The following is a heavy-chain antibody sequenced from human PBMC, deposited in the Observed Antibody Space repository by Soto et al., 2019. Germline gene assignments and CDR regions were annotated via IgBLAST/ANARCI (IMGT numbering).Heavy chain of an antibody. J-gene: IGHJ4*02. CDR2: IKSKTDGGTT. Sequence: EVQLVESGGGLVKPGGSLRLSCAASGFTFSNAWMSWVRQAPGKGLXWVGRIKSKTDGGTTDYAAPVKGRFTISRXXXXXXXXXXXXXXXXXXXXXXXXXXXXXXXXXLDYWGQGTLVTVSS. V-gene: IGHV3-15*01. CDR3: XXXXXXXXXLDY. CDR1: GFTFSNAW.